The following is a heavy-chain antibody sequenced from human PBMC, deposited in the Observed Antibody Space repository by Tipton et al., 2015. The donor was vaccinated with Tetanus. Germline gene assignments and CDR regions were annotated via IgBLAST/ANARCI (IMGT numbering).Heavy chain of an antibody. CDR2: IYYTALT. Sequence: TLSLTCTVSGASINAGGYPWTWVRQRPGKGLEWIGNIYYTALTSYTPSLSSRVTISVDSSKNHFSLNLTSVTAADTAVYFCARGLPREPFYLDYWGQGKQVTVSS. J-gene: IGHJ4*02. D-gene: IGHD1-26*01. V-gene: IGHV4-31*03. CDR3: ARGLPREPFYLDY. CDR1: GASINAGGYP.